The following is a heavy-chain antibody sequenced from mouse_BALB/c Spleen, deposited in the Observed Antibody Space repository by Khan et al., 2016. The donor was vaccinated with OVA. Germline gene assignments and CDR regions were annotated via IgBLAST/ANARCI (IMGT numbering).Heavy chain of an antibody. CDR3: ARKEYGWYFDV. Sequence: QIQLVQSGPELKKPGETVKISCKASGYTFTNYGMNWVKQAPGKGLKWMGWINTYTGEPTYADDFKGRFAFSLETSASTAYLQINNLKNEDMATXFCARKEYGWYFDVWGAGTTVTVSS. V-gene: IGHV9-1*02. J-gene: IGHJ1*01. CDR1: GYTFTNYG. D-gene: IGHD2-10*02. CDR2: INTYTGEP.